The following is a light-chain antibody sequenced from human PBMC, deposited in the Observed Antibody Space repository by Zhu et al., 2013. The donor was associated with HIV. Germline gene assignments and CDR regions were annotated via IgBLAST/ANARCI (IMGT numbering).Light chain of an antibody. V-gene: IGKV3-11*01. CDR1: QSVSTY. Sequence: IVLTQSPATLSLSPGEGATLSCRASQSVSTYVAWYQQRPGQAPRLLIFDAINRATGVPARFSGSGSGTDFTLTISSLLPEDFAVYYCQQRSNWPPTFGPGTTVDIK. CDR3: QQRSNWPPT. J-gene: IGKJ3*01. CDR2: DAI.